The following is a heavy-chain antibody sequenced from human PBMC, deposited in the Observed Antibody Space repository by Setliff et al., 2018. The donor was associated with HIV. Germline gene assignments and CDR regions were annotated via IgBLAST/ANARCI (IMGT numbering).Heavy chain of an antibody. CDR2: INPSGGNA. CDR1: GYTFTNYY. D-gene: IGHD3-16*01. J-gene: IGHJ4*02. Sequence: ASVKVSCKASGYTFTNYYMHWVRQAPGRGLEWMGIINPSGGNARYAQKFQGRVTMTRDTSTSTVYMELSSLRSEDTAVYYCARAVASKNIRGEYYFDYWGQGTLVTVSS. V-gene: IGHV1-46*01. CDR3: ARAVASKNIRGEYYFDY.